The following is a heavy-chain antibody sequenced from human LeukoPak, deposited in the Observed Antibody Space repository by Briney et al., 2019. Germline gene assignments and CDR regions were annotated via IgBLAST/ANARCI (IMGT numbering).Heavy chain of an antibody. CDR3: ARVRAYCGGDCSFDY. CDR1: GYTFTSNY. V-gene: IGHV1-46*01. J-gene: IGHJ4*02. Sequence: ASVKVSCKAFGYTFTSNYMHWVRQAPGQGPEWMGVINPSGGSTSYAQKFQGRVTMTRDMSTSTVYMELSSLRSEDTAVYYCARVRAYCGGDCSFDYWGQGTLVTVFS. CDR2: INPSGGST. D-gene: IGHD2-21*02.